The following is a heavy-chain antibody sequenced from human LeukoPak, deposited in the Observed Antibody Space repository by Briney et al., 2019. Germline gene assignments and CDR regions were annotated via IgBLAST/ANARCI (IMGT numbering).Heavy chain of an antibody. V-gene: IGHV1-18*01. CDR1: GYTFTSYG. CDR3: ARVGGYCTTADCFDY. J-gene: IGHJ4*02. Sequence: ASVKVSCKASGYTFTSYGISWVRQAPGQGLEWMGWISAYNGNTDYAQKFQGRVTMTQDTSTSTAYMELRSLRSDDTAVYYCARVGGYCTTADCFDYWGQGTLVTVSS. CDR2: ISAYNGNT. D-gene: IGHD2-8*01.